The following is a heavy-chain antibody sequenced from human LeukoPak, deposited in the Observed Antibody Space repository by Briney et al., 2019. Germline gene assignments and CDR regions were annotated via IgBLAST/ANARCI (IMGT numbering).Heavy chain of an antibody. D-gene: IGHD3-10*02. CDR3: AELCITMTGGV. V-gene: IGHV3-48*03. Sequence: AGGSLRLSCAASGFTFSSYEMNWVRQAPGKGLEWVSYISSSGSTIYYADSVKGRFTISRDNAKNSLYLQMNSLRAEDTAVYYCAELCITMTGGVWGKGTTVTISS. CDR1: GFTFSSYE. J-gene: IGHJ6*04. CDR2: ISSSGSTI.